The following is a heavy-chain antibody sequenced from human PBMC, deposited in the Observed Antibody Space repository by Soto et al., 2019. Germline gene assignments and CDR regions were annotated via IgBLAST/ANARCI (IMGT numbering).Heavy chain of an antibody. Sequence: QVQLQESGPGLVKPSQTLSLTCNVSVGAITNDGYYWSWIRQHPGKALEWIGNIHYSGVTYYNPTLKXRXAXXVDISKHQFSLKLDSVTAADTAVYYCARLDLCYDYWGQGVLVTVSS. J-gene: IGHJ4*02. CDR2: IHYSGVT. V-gene: IGHV4-31*03. CDR1: VGAITNDGYY. D-gene: IGHD2-15*01. CDR3: ARLDLCYDY.